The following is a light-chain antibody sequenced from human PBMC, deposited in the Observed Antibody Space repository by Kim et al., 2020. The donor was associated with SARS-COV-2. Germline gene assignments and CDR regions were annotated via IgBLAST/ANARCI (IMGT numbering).Light chain of an antibody. CDR2: GAS. J-gene: IGKJ4*01. CDR1: QSVSSN. CDR3: QQYNNWPPLT. Sequence: CPGEKAPPSCRASQSVSSNLAWYQQKPGQAPRLVIYGASTRASGIPARFSGSGSGTDFTLTINSLQSEDFAVYYCQQYNNWPPLTFGGGTKVDIK. V-gene: IGKV3-15*01.